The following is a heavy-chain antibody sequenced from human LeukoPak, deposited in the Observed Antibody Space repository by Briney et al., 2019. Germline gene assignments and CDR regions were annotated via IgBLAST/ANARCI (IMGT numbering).Heavy chain of an antibody. D-gene: IGHD2-15*01. CDR1: GYTFTSYG. CDR2: ISAYNGNT. Sequence: GASVKVSCKASGYTFTSYGISWVRQAPGQGLEWMGWISAYNGNTNYAQKLQGRVTMTTDTSTSTAYMELSSLRSEDTAVYYCARRYCSSGSCYHPFDYWGQGTLVTVSS. CDR3: ARRYCSSGSCYHPFDY. V-gene: IGHV1-18*01. J-gene: IGHJ4*02.